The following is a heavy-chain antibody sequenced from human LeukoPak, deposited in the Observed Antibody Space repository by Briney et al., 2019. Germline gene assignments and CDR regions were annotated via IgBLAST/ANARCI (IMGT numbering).Heavy chain of an antibody. J-gene: IGHJ4*02. D-gene: IGHD6-19*01. CDR3: ARAGYSSGWYKAVGY. CDR2: INHSGST. Sequence: SETLSLTCAVYGGSFSGYYWSWIRQPPGKGLEWIGEINHSGSTNYSPSLKSRVTISVDTSKNQFSLKLSSVTAADTAVYYCARAGYSSGWYKAVGYWGQGTLVTVSS. CDR1: GGSFSGYY. V-gene: IGHV4-34*01.